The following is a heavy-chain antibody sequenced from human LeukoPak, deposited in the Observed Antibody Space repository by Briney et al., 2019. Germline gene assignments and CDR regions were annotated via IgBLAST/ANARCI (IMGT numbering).Heavy chain of an antibody. J-gene: IGHJ4*02. CDR2: INHSGST. D-gene: IGHD3-10*01. V-gene: IGHV4-34*01. Sequence: SETLSLTCAVYGGSFSGYYWSWIRQPPGKGLEWIGEINHSGSTNDNPSLKSRVTISVDTSKNQFSLKLSSVTAADTAVYYCARSPRGGSGSYDYWGQGTLVTVSS. CDR1: GGSFSGYY. CDR3: ARSPRGGSGSYDY.